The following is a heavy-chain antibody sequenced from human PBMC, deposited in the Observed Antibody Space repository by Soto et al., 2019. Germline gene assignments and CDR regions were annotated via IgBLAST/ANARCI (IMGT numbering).Heavy chain of an antibody. CDR1: GFTLKNAW. V-gene: IGHV3-15*07. J-gene: IGHJ3*02. CDR3: ATSVGYHAFDI. CDR2: VKRKTDGATT. Sequence: EVQLVESGGGLVKPGGSLRLSCAASGFTLKNAWMNWVRQAPGKGLEWVGRVKRKTDGATTDYAAPVKGRFAVSRDDSENTVYLQMSSLRTEDTAVYYCATSVGYHAFDIWGQGTMVTVSS. D-gene: IGHD3-16*02.